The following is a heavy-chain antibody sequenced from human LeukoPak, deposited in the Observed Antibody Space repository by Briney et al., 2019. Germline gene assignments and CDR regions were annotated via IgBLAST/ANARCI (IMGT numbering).Heavy chain of an antibody. D-gene: IGHD4-17*01. CDR1: GGSISSGDYY. CDR3: ARGDGDYDFDY. Sequence: PSETLSLTCTVSGGSISSGDYYWSWIRQPPGKGLEWIGYIHYSGSTYYNPSLKSRVTISVDTSKNQFSLRLSSVTAADTAVYYCARGDGDYDFDYWGQGTLVTVSS. J-gene: IGHJ4*02. CDR2: IHYSGST. V-gene: IGHV4-30-4*08.